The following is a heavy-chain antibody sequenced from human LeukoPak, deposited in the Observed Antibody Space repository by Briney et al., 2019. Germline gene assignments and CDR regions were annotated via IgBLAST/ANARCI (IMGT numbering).Heavy chain of an antibody. CDR2: IYYSGST. V-gene: IGHV4-39*01. Sequence: PSETLSLTCTVSGGSISSSSYYWGWIRQPPGKGLEWIGSIYYSGSTYYNPSLKSRVTISVDTSKNQFSLKLSSVTAADTAVYYCARTRKRGGLNMGYFDYWGQGTLVTVSS. CDR3: ARTRKRGGLNMGYFDY. CDR1: GGSISSSSYY. J-gene: IGHJ4*02. D-gene: IGHD1-14*01.